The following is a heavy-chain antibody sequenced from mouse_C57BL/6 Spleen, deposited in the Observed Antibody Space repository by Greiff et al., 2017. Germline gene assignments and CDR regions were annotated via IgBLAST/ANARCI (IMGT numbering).Heavy chain of an antibody. J-gene: IGHJ3*01. CDR3: ARGHLGDGFAY. CDR2: ISSGSSTI. D-gene: IGHD3-1*01. CDR1: GFTFSDYG. V-gene: IGHV5-17*01. Sequence: EVKLVESGGGLVKPGGSLKLSCAASGFTFSDYGMHWVRQAPEKGLAWVAYISSGSSTIYYADTVKGRFTIPRDNAKNTLYLQMTSLRSEDTAMYYCARGHLGDGFAYWGQGTLVTVSA.